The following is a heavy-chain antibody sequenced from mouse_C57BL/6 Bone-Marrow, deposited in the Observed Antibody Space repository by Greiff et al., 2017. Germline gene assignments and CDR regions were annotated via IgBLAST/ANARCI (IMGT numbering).Heavy chain of an antibody. D-gene: IGHD2-3*01. V-gene: IGHV1-63*01. J-gene: IGHJ3*01. Sequence: QLQQSGAELVRPWTSVQMSCKASGYTFTNFWIGWAKQRPGHGLEWIGDIYPGGGYTNYNEKFKGKATLTADKSSSTAYMQFSSRTSEDSAIYYCAREDDGWFAYWGQGTLVTVSA. CDR3: AREDDGWFAY. CDR2: IYPGGGYT. CDR1: GYTFTNFW.